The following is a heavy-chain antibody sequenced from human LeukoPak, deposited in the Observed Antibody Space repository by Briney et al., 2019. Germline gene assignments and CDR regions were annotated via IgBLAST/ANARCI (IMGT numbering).Heavy chain of an antibody. CDR2: ISGSGGST. CDR3: AKYYDILTGYLYPDY. V-gene: IGHV3-23*01. J-gene: IGHJ4*02. D-gene: IGHD3-9*01. Sequence: GGSLRLSCAASGFTFSSYAMRWVRQAPGKGLEWVSAISGSGGSTYYADSVKGRFTISRDNSKNTLYLQMNSLRAEDTAVYYCAKYYDILTGYLYPDYWGQGALVTVSS. CDR1: GFTFSSYA.